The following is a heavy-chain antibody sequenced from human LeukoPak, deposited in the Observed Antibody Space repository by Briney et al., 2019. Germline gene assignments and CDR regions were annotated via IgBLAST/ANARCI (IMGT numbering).Heavy chain of an antibody. V-gene: IGHV3-21*01. CDR1: GFTFSRYT. Sequence: TGGSLRLSCAASGFTFSRYTMNWVRQAPGKGLEWVSSISSSGYYIYQADSVKGRFTISRDNAKNSLYLQMNSLRAEDTAVYYCAREARYCSSSSCDYFDYWGQGTLVTVSS. CDR3: AREARYCSSSSCDYFDY. D-gene: IGHD2-2*01. CDR2: ISSSGYYI. J-gene: IGHJ4*02.